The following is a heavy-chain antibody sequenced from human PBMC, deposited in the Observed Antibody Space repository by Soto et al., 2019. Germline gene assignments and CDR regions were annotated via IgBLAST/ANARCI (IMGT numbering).Heavy chain of an antibody. Sequence: QVQLQESGPGLVKPSETLPLTCTVSGDSISSTPYYWGWIRQPPGKGLEWIGTIYSSGSTYYNPSLKSRVTISEDTSKRQFSLKLSSVTAADTAVYYCARLDDYNYCFDYWGQGTLVTVSS. D-gene: IGHD4-4*01. CDR1: GDSISSTPYY. CDR2: IYSSGST. J-gene: IGHJ4*02. V-gene: IGHV4-39*01. CDR3: ARLDDYNYCFDY.